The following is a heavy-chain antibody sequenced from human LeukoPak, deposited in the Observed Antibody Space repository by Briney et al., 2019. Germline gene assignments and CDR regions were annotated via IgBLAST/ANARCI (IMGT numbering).Heavy chain of an antibody. CDR1: GGSISTYY. CDR3: ARGRISGGYFSRVEGCYFDF. V-gene: IGHV4-34*01. Sequence: SETLSLTCTVSGGSISTYYWTWIRQSPGKGLEWIGEISHSGKTYSNPSLKGRVTISVDESKNQFSLHLMSITAADAAVYYCARGRISGGYFSRVEGCYFDFWSQGTQVTVSS. D-gene: IGHD1-26*01. CDR2: ISHSGKT. J-gene: IGHJ4*02.